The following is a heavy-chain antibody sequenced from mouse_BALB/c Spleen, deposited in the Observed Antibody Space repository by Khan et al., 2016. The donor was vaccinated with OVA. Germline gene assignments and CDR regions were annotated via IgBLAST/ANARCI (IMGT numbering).Heavy chain of an antibody. J-gene: IGHJ2*01. D-gene: IGHD3-3*01. Sequence: VQLQESGPGLVAPSQSLSITCTVYGYSLTRYGVHWVRQPPGKGLEWLGLIWAGGSTNYNWELMSRLSISIDNSKCRVFLMMNSRQTDDTALYSCARSKYLARYWGQGTTLTVSS. V-gene: IGHV2-9*02. CDR3: ARSKYLARY. CDR2: IWAGGST. CDR1: GYSLTRYG.